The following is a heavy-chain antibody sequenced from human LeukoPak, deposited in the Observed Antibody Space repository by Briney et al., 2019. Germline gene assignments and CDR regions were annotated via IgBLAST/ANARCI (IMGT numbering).Heavy chain of an antibody. CDR2: MNPNSGKT. CDR3: ARKKLELRSSYYSYYMDV. D-gene: IGHD1-7*01. CDR1: GYTLTSYN. V-gene: IGHV1-8*02. Sequence: ASVKVSCKASGYTLTSYNINWVRQAPGQGLEWMGWMNPNSGKTGYAQKFQGRVTMTRNTSISTAYMELSSLRSEDTAVYYCARKKLELRSSYYSYYMDVWGKGTTVTVSS. J-gene: IGHJ6*03.